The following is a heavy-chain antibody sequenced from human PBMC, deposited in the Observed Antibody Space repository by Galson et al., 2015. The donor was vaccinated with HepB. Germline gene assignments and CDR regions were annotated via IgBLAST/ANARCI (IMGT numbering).Heavy chain of an antibody. CDR2: ISYEGSKK. V-gene: IGHV3-30-3*01. J-gene: IGHJ4*02. CDR3: ARDRRDYNFWGGLDLPPEYFFDC. D-gene: IGHD3-3*01. CDR1: GFTFSSFA. Sequence: SLRLSCAASGFTFSSFAMHWVRQAPGKGLDWVASISYEGSKKYHADSVKGRFTVSRDDSKNTLYLQMNSLRAEDTAVYYCARDRRDYNFWGGLDLPPEYFFDCWGQGTLVTVSS.